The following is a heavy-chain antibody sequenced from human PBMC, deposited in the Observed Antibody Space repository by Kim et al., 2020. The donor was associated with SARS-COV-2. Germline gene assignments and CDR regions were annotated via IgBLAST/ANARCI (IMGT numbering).Heavy chain of an antibody. CDR3: AKALAYYYDSSGLDY. CDR2: ISGSGGST. J-gene: IGHJ4*02. V-gene: IGHV3-23*01. D-gene: IGHD3-22*01. Sequence: GGSLRLSCAASGFTFSSYAMSWVRQAPGKGLEWVSAISGSGGSTYYADSVKGRFTISRDNSKNTLYLQMNSLRAEDTAVYYCAKALAYYYDSSGLDYWGQGTLVTVSS. CDR1: GFTFSSYA.